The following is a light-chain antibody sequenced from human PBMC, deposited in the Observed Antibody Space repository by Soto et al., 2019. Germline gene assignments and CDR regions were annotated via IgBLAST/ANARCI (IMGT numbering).Light chain of an antibody. Sequence: QSALTQPASVSGSPGQSITISCTGTSSDVGSYKFVSWYQQHPGKATKLMIYEGSKRPSGVSNRFSGSKSGNTASLTISGLQAEDEADYYCCSYAGSSTMVFGGGTKLTVL. V-gene: IGLV2-23*01. CDR1: SSDVGSYKF. CDR3: CSYAGSSTMV. J-gene: IGLJ2*01. CDR2: EGS.